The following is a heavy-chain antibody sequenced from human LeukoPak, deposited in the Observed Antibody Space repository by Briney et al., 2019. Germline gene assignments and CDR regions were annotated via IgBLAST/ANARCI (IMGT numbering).Heavy chain of an antibody. V-gene: IGHV3-11*06. CDR2: ISSSSSYT. J-gene: IGHJ4*02. Sequence: PGGSLRLSCAASGFTFSDYYMSWIRQAPGKGLEWVSCISSSSSYTNYADSVKGRFTISRDYAKNSLYLQMDSLRAEDTAVYYCARGGGSGTFDYWGQGTLVTVSS. CDR3: ARGGGSGTFDY. D-gene: IGHD3-10*01. CDR1: GFTFSDYY.